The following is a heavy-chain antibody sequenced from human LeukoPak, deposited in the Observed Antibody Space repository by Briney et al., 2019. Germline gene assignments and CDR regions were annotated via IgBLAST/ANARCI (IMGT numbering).Heavy chain of an antibody. J-gene: IGHJ4*02. CDR2: IKQDGSEK. V-gene: IGHV3-7*01. CDR3: AREFDYYGSGSRIY. Sequence: PGGSLRLSCAASGFTISSNYMSWVRQAPGKGLEGVANIKQDGSEKYYVDSVKGRFTISRDNAKNSLYLQMNSLRAEDTAVYYCAREFDYYGSGSRIYWGQGTLVTVSS. D-gene: IGHD3-10*01. CDR1: GFTISSNY.